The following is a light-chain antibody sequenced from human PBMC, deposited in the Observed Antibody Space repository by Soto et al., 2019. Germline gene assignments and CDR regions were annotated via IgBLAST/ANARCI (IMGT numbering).Light chain of an antibody. CDR2: AAT. J-gene: IGKJ1*01. CDR3: HQIHTTPWT. Sequence: DIQMTQSPSSLSASVGDRVTITGRASQRITTYLNWYQQRPGKAPSLLIYAATYLRSGVPSRFSGSGSGTEFTLTIDGLQPDDFATYFCHQIHTTPWTFGQGTKVDI. V-gene: IGKV1-39*01. CDR1: QRITTY.